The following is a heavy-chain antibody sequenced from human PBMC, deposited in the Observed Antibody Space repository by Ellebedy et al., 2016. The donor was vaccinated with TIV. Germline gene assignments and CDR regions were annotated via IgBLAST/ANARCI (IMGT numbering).Heavy chain of an antibody. CDR3: TRDDRFSGTWYSAYFQY. Sequence: ASVKVSXKASSYNLSNYGISWVQQGPGQGLEWMGWVNTHKGNINYAPKFRGRVTMTIDTSTSTVYMELRSLASDDTAVYYCTRDDRFSGTWYSAYFQYWGQGTLVTVSS. CDR1: SYNLSNYG. J-gene: IGHJ1*01. D-gene: IGHD1-26*01. CDR2: VNTHKGNI. V-gene: IGHV1-18*01.